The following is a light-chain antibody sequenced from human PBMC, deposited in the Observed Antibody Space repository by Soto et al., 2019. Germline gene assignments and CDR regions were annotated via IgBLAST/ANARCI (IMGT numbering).Light chain of an antibody. CDR3: QQYGASPPYT. Sequence: EVVLAQSTGTLSLSPGERVTLSCRASQTITNNYLAWYQQKPGQDPRLLISAASSRAAGVPDRFSGSGSGTDFNLSIIRLEPEDFGVYYCQQYGASPPYTFGQVTKLEIQ. CDR1: QTITNNY. V-gene: IGKV3-20*01. CDR2: AAS. J-gene: IGKJ2*01.